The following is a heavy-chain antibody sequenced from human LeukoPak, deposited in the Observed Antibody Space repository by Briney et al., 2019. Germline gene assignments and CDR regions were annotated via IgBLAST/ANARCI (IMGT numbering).Heavy chain of an antibody. CDR1: GGSISSGGYY. CDR2: IYYSGST. CDR3: ARDRRGVDYYYGMDV. V-gene: IGHV4-31*03. Sequence: SETLSLTCTVSGGSISSGGYYWSWIRQHPGKGLEWIGYIYYSGSTYYNPSLKSRLTISVDTSKNRFSPKLSSVIAADTAVYYCARDRRGVDYYYGMDVWGKGTTVTVSS. D-gene: IGHD2-21*01. J-gene: IGHJ6*04.